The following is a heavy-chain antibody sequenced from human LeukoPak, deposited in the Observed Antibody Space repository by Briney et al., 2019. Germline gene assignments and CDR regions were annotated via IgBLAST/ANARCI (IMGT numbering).Heavy chain of an antibody. Sequence: SETLSLTCAVYGGSFSGYYWSRIRQPPGKGLEWIGEINHSGSTNYNPPLKSRVTISVDTSKNQFSLKLSSVTAADTAVYYCARGGYDFWSGYYRPARTLDYWGQGTLVTVSS. D-gene: IGHD3-3*01. CDR3: ARGGYDFWSGYYRPARTLDY. V-gene: IGHV4-34*01. J-gene: IGHJ4*02. CDR2: INHSGST. CDR1: GGSFSGYY.